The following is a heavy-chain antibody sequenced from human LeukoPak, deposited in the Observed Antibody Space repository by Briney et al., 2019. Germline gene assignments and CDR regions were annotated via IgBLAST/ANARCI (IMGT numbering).Heavy chain of an antibody. D-gene: IGHD5-12*01. V-gene: IGHV1-69*06. Sequence: SVKVSCKASGYTFNSYGISWVRQAPGQGLEWMGGIIPIFGTANYAQKFQGRVTITADKSTSTAYMELSSLRSEDTAVYYCAKNPGGYDYRFDYWGQGTLVTVSS. CDR1: GYTFNSYG. CDR2: IIPIFGTA. CDR3: AKNPGGYDYRFDY. J-gene: IGHJ4*02.